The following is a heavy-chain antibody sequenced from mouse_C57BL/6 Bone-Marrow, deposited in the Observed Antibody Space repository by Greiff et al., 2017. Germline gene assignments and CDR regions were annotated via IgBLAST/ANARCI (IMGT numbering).Heavy chain of an antibody. CDR3: ARVSYCGSSYGDFDV. D-gene: IGHD1-1*01. CDR2: LYPGDGDT. CDR1: GYAFSSYW. Sequence: QVQLKESGAELVKPGASVKISCTASGYAFSSYWMNWVKQRPGKGLEWIGQLYPGDGDTNYNGKFKGKVTMSADKSYLTAYMQLSRLTSEDSAGYFCARVSYCGSSYGDFDVWGTGTTVTVSS. V-gene: IGHV1-80*01. J-gene: IGHJ1*03.